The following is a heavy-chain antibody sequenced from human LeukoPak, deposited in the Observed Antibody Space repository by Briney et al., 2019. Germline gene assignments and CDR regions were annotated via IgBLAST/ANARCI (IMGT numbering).Heavy chain of an antibody. CDR1: GFTFSTCS. D-gene: IGHD3-22*01. CDR2: ISSSGVTI. J-gene: IGHJ4*02. V-gene: IGHV3-48*01. CDR3: AKGGYSYDSSGHNYFDY. Sequence: GGSLRLSCAASGFTFSTCSMNWVRQAPGKGLEWVSYISSSGVTIYYADSVKGRLTISRDNAKNSLYLQMNSLRAEDTAVYYCAKGGYSYDSSGHNYFDYWGQGTLVTVSS.